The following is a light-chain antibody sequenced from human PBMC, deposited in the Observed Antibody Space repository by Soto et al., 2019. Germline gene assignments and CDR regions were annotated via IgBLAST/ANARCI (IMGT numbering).Light chain of an antibody. CDR3: SSYTTSSTQV. CDR1: SGDVGAYNY. Sequence: QSALTQPASVSGSPGQSITISCTGASGDVGAYNYVSWYQHHPGKAPKLIISDVSIRPSGVSDRFSGSKSGNPAALTISGLQAEDEADYYCSSYTTSSTQVFGTGTKLTVL. J-gene: IGLJ1*01. V-gene: IGLV2-14*01. CDR2: DVS.